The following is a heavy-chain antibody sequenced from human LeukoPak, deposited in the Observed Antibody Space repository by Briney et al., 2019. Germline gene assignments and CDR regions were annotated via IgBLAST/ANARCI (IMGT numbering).Heavy chain of an antibody. V-gene: IGHV3-48*01. J-gene: IGHJ4*02. CDR1: GFTFSSYS. CDR3: ARDSTTRGYYYDSSGSSPYDY. CDR2: ISSSSSTI. D-gene: IGHD3-22*01. Sequence: GGSLTLSCAASGFTFSSYSMNWVRQAPGKGLEWVSYISSSSSTIYYADSVKGRFTISRDNAKNSLYLQMNSLRAEDTAVYYCARDSTTRGYYYDSSGSSPYDYWGQGTLVTVSS.